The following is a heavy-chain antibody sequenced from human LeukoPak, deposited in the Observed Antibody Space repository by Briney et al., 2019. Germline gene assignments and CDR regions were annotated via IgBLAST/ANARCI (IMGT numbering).Heavy chain of an antibody. J-gene: IGHJ4*02. CDR3: ARVSLVRGAPDYYFDY. D-gene: IGHD3-10*01. V-gene: IGHV4-4*07. CDR1: GGSISTYY. CDR2: IYTSGST. Sequence: SETLSLTCSVSGGSISTYYWSWIRQPAGKGLEWIGRIYTSGSTNYNPSLKSRVTMSVDTSKNQFSLKLSSVTAADTAVYYCARVSLVRGAPDYYFDYWGQGTLVTVSS.